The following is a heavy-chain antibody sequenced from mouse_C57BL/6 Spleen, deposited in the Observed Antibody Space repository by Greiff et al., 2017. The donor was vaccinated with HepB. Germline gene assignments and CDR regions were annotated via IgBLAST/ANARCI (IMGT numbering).Heavy chain of an antibody. Sequence: VKLQQSGPELVKPGASVKISCKASGYAFSSSWMNWVKQRPGKGLEWIGRIYPGDGDTNYNGKFKGKATLTADKSSSTAYMQLSSLTSEDSAVYFCARGEGRGYFDVWGTGTTVTVSS. CDR1: GYAFSSSW. CDR2: IYPGDGDT. V-gene: IGHV1-82*01. D-gene: IGHD3-3*01. J-gene: IGHJ1*03. CDR3: ARGEGRGYFDV.